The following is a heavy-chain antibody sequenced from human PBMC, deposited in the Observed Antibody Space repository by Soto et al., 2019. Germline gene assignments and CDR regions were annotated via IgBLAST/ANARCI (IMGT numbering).Heavy chain of an antibody. J-gene: IGHJ5*02. CDR2: IYWNDDR. D-gene: IGHD3-10*01. V-gene: IGHV2-5*01. CDR3: VSGSFPNWFDP. CDR1: GFSFSTSGVG. Sequence: QITLKESGPTLVKPTQTLTLTCTFSGFSFSTSGVGVGWIRQPPGKALEWLALIYWNDDRRYSPSLKSRLTITKDTSNNQVFLTMTNMDPVDTATYYCVSGSFPNWFDPWGQGTLVTVSS.